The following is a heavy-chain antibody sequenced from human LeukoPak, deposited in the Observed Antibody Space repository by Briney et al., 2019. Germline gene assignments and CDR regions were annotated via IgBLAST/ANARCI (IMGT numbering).Heavy chain of an antibody. Sequence: SVKVSCKASGGTFSSYAISWVRQAPGQGLEWMGGIIPIFGTANYAQKFQGRVTITADESTSTAYMELSSLRSEGTAVYYCARYGKDWNDEGDYWGQGTLVTVSS. J-gene: IGHJ4*02. CDR1: GGTFSSYA. CDR3: ARYGKDWNDEGDY. D-gene: IGHD1-1*01. V-gene: IGHV1-69*13. CDR2: IIPIFGTA.